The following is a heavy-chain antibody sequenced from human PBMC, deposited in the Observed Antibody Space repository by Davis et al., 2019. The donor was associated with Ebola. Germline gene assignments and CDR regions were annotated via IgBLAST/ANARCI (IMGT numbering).Heavy chain of an antibody. CDR2: INPDNGGT. CDR1: GYTFTGYY. J-gene: IGHJ5*02. Sequence: ASVKVSCKASGYTFTGYYIHWVRQAPGQGLECMGWINPDNGGTDYAQKFQGRVTLTRDTSMTTAYMELSSLTSDDTAVYYCARERGHEAVAASDNWFDPWGQGTLVTVSS. D-gene: IGHD6-19*01. CDR3: ARERGHEAVAASDNWFDP. V-gene: IGHV1-2*02.